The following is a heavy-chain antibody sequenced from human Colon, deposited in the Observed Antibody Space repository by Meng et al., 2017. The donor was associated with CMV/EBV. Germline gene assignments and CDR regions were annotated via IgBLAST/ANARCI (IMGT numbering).Heavy chain of an antibody. CDR1: GFTFSTFA. CDR2: MYGVGSSA. V-gene: IGHV3-23*03. CDR3: AKAHYADPS. D-gene: IGHD4-17*01. Sequence: GGSLRLSCEASGFTFSTFAMTWVRQAPGKGLEWVSFMYGVGSSAYYADSVKGRFTISRDNSKNTVYLQMNSLRAEDTAVYYCAKAHYADPSWGQGTLVTVSS. J-gene: IGHJ5*02.